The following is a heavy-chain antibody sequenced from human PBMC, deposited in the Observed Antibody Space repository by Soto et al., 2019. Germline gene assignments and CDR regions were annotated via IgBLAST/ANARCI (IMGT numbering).Heavy chain of an antibody. J-gene: IGHJ4*02. Sequence: SETLSLTCTVSGGSVSSGSYYWSWIRQPPGKGLEWIGYIYYSGSTNYNPSLKSRVTISVDTSKNQFSLKLSSVTAADTAVYYCARVNFDRKFDYWGQGTLVTVSS. CDR1: GGSVSSGSYY. CDR2: IYYSGST. CDR3: ARVNFDRKFDY. D-gene: IGHD3-9*01. V-gene: IGHV4-61*01.